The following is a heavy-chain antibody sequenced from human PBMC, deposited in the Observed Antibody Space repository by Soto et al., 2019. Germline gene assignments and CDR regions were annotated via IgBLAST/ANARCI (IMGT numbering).Heavy chain of an antibody. CDR1: GFTVSSNY. Sequence: GGSLRLSCAASGFTVSSNYMNWVRQAPGKGLEWVSVIYSGGSKYYADSVKGRFTISRDNSKNTLYLQMNSLRAEDTAVYYCARDLAALSLSPWFDPWGQGTLVTVSS. CDR3: ARDLAALSLSPWFDP. J-gene: IGHJ5*02. V-gene: IGHV3-66*01. CDR2: IYSGGSK. D-gene: IGHD6-6*01.